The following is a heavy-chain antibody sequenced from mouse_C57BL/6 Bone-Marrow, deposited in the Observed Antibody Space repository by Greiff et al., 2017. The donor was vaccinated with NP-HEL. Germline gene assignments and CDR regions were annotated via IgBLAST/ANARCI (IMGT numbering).Heavy chain of an antibody. Sequence: VKLQESGAELARPGASVKLSCKASGYTFTSYGISWVKQRTGQGLEWIGEIYPRSGNTYYNEKFKGKATLTADKSSSTAYMELRSLTSEDSAVYFCAEQLMYAMDYWGQGTSVTVSS. CDR3: AEQLMYAMDY. CDR2: IYPRSGNT. D-gene: IGHD3-1*01. J-gene: IGHJ4*01. V-gene: IGHV1-81*01. CDR1: GYTFTSYG.